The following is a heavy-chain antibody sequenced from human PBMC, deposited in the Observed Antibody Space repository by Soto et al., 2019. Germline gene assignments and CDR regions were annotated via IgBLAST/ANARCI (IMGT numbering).Heavy chain of an antibody. D-gene: IGHD3-10*01. CDR2: INAGNGNT. Sequence: ASMKVSCKASGYTFTSYAMHWVRQAPGQRLEWMGWINAGNGNTKYSQKFQGRVTITRDTSASTAYMELSSLRSEDTAVYYCARDRAVYYYYYYMDVWGKGTTVTVSS. CDR1: GYTFTSYA. CDR3: ARDRAVYYYYYYMDV. V-gene: IGHV1-3*01. J-gene: IGHJ6*03.